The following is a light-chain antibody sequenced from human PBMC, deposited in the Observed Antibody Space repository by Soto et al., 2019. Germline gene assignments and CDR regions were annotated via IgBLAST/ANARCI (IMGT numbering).Light chain of an antibody. J-gene: IGLJ1*01. CDR3: SSYGRSPSITFV. V-gene: IGLV2-14*01. Sequence: QSLLCQPSSVSGSPGQSINISCTGNTRDVGRYNYVSWYQQHPGKAPKLIIYEVSNRTSGLSNRFSGSMSGNTSSLTISGVQAEDEADYYCSSYGRSPSITFVLGAGTNVTV. CDR1: TRDVGRYNY. CDR2: EVS.